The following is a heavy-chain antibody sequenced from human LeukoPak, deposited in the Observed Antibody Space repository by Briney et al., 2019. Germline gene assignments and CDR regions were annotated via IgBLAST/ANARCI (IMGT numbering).Heavy chain of an antibody. J-gene: IGHJ4*02. CDR3: AKDSSSFAPYYFDY. CDR1: GFTFSSYG. V-gene: IGHV3-30*18. Sequence: QPGRSLRLSCAASGFTFSSYGMHWVRQAPGKGLAWVAVISYDGSNKYYPDSVKGRFTISRDKSKNTLYLQMNSLRAEDTAVYYCAKDSSSFAPYYFDYWGQGTLVTVSS. D-gene: IGHD6-6*01. CDR2: ISYDGSNK.